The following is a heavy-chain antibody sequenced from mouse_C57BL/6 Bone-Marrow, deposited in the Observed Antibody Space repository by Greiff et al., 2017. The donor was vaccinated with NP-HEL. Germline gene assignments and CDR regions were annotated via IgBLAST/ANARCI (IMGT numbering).Heavy chain of an antibody. Sequence: EVKVVESGGGLVQSGRSLRLSCATSGFTFTDFYMDWVRQAPGKGLEWIASSRNKANDYTTEYSSSVKGRFIVSRDTSQSILYLQMNALRAEDTAIYYCTRDARERGFDYWGQGTTLTVSS. CDR3: TRDARERGFDY. CDR1: GFTFTDFY. J-gene: IGHJ2*01. CDR2: SRNKANDYTT. V-gene: IGHV7-1*01.